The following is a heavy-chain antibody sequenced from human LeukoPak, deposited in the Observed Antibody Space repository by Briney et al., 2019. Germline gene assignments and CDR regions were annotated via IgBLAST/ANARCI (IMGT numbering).Heavy chain of an antibody. V-gene: IGHV4-34*01. CDR2: INHSGST. Sequence: SETLSLTCAVYGGSFSVYHWSWIRQPPGKGLEWIGEINHSGSTNYNPSLKSRVTISVDTSKNQFSLKLSSVTAADTAVYYCARSPAESIAVGEAFDYWGQGTLVTVSS. J-gene: IGHJ4*02. D-gene: IGHD6-19*01. CDR3: ARSPAESIAVGEAFDY. CDR1: GGSFSVYH.